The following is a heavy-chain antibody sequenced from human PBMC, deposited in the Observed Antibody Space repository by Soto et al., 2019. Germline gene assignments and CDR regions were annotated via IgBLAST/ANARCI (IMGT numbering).Heavy chain of an antibody. D-gene: IGHD6-19*01. CDR2: IWYDGSNK. V-gene: IGHV3-33*01. Sequence: PGGSLRLSCAASGFTFSTYGMHWVRQAPGKGLEWVAVIWYDGSNKYYADSVKGRFTISRDNSKNTLYLQMNSLRAEDTAVYYCAREIGSGWYCLDYWGQGTLVTVSS. J-gene: IGHJ4*02. CDR3: AREIGSGWYCLDY. CDR1: GFTFSTYG.